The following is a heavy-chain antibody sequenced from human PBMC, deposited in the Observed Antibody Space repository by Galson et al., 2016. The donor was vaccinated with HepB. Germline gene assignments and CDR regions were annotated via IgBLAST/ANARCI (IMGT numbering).Heavy chain of an antibody. V-gene: IGHV3-66*01. CDR2: LYGGGTT. D-gene: IGHD3-10*01. Sequence: SLRLSCAASGLTVSSKSMSWVRQTPGKGLEWVSVLYGGGTTAYADSVRGRFTISRDNSKNTLFLQMNSLRAEDSAMYYCTTDGEARILWFVEYRWGQGTLVTVSS. CDR3: TTDGEARILWFVEYR. J-gene: IGHJ4*02. CDR1: GLTVSSKS.